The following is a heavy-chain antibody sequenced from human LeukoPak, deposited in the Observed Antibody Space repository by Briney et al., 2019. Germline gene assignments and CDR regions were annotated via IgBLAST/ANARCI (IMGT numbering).Heavy chain of an antibody. Sequence: SETLSLTCTISSGSISSSSYYWGWIRQPPGKGLEWIGSIYYSGSTYYNPSLKSRVTISVDTSKNQFSLKLSSVTAADTAVYYCARGGSVTYRIDYWGQGTLVTVSS. V-gene: IGHV4-39*01. J-gene: IGHJ4*02. CDR3: ARGGSVTYRIDY. CDR2: IYYSGST. D-gene: IGHD2-15*01. CDR1: SGSISSSSYY.